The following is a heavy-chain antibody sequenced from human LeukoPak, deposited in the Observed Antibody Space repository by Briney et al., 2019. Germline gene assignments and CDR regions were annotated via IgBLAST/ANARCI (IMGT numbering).Heavy chain of an antibody. CDR3: ARGRLTFGSPLYFGY. CDR2: IYYSGST. J-gene: IGHJ4*02. D-gene: IGHD3-10*01. CDR1: GGSISSYY. V-gene: IGHV4-59*08. Sequence: SETLSLTCTVSGGSISSYYWSWIRQPPGKGLEWIAYIYYSGSTNYNPSLKSRVSISVDTSKNQFSLNLSSVTAADTAVYYCARGRLTFGSPLYFGYWGQGTLVTVSS.